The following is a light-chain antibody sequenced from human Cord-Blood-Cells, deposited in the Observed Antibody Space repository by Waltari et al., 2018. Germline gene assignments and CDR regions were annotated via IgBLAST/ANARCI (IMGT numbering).Light chain of an antibody. J-gene: IGLJ2*01. CDR2: EVS. CDR1: SGDVGGYHY. Sequence: QSALTQPASVSGSPGQSITISCTGTSGDVGGYHYASWYQQHPGKAPKLMIYEVSNRPSGVSNRFSGSKSGNTASLTISGLQAEDEADYYCSSYTSSSTVVFGGGTKLTVL. CDR3: SSYTSSSTVV. V-gene: IGLV2-14*01.